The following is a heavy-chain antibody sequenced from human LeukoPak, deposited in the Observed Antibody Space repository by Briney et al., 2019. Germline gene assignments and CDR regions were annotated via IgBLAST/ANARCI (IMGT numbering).Heavy chain of an antibody. CDR3: ARETSQKGAHYMDV. D-gene: IGHD3-16*01. CDR2: IHYSGYT. Sequence: PSETLSLTCTVSGGSISSYYWSWIRQPPGKGLEWIGDIHYSGYTNYNPSLKSRVTISVDTSKSQFSLKLRSVTAADTAVYYCARETSQKGAHYMDVWGKGTTVTISS. J-gene: IGHJ6*03. CDR1: GGSISSYY. V-gene: IGHV4-59*01.